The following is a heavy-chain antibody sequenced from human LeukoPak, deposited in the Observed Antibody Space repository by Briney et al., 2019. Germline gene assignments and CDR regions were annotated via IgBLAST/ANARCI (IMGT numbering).Heavy chain of an antibody. V-gene: IGHV1-69*05. CDR1: GGTFSSYA. CDR3: ARAGSGTPFDP. Sequence: ASVKVSCKASGGTFSSYAISWVRQAPGQGLEWMGRIIPILGTANYAQKFQGRVTITTDESTGTAYMELSSLRSEDTAVYYCARAGSGTPFDPWGQGTLVTVSS. CDR2: IIPILGTA. J-gene: IGHJ5*02. D-gene: IGHD3-10*01.